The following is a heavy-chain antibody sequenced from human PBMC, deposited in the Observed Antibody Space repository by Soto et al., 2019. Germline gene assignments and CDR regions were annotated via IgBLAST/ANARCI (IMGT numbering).Heavy chain of an antibody. CDR3: ASTEDFFDY. CDR1: VVSLTSGTYY. CDR2: IFYSGST. V-gene: IGHV4-31*03. Sequence: PSETLSLTCSVSVVSLTSGTYYWSWIRQHPGKGLEWIGYIFYSGSTDYNPSLKSRVNISVDTSKNQFSLKLSSVTAADPAVYYCASTEDFFDYWGQGTLVTVSS. J-gene: IGHJ4*02.